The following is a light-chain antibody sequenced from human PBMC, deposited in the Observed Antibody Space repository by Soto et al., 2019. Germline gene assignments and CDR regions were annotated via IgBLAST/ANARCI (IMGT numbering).Light chain of an antibody. V-gene: IGKV1-39*01. CDR1: QSIRSY. CDR2: AAS. Sequence: DIQMTQSPSSLSASVGDRVTITCRASQSIRSYLNWYQQKPGKAPKLLIYAASSLQSGVPSRFSGRGSGTDFILTISSLQPEDFATYYCQQSYSTPRTFGQGTKVEIK. CDR3: QQSYSTPRT. J-gene: IGKJ1*01.